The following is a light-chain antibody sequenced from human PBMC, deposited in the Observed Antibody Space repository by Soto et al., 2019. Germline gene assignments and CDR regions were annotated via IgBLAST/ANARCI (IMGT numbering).Light chain of an antibody. CDR3: LHRLRYPLT. J-gene: IGKJ4*01. CDR2: SAS. Sequence: DIQLTQSPSFLSASVGDRVTITCRASQPISSYLAWYQQRPGEAPTLLNYSASTLQSGVPSRFSGSGGGSWTEFSLTISALQHEDFASCYCLHRLRYPLTSGVETNVDI. V-gene: IGKV1-9*01. CDR1: QPISSY.